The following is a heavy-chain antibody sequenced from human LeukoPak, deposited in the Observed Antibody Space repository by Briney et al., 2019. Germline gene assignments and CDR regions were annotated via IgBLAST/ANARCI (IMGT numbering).Heavy chain of an antibody. CDR3: ASLWFGELMYNWFDP. J-gene: IGHJ5*02. V-gene: IGHV4-59*01. Sequence: PSETLSLTCTVSDGSISSYYWSWIRQPPGKGLEWIGYIHYSGNTNYNPPLQSRVTISLVPSKNQFSLTLSSVTAADTAVYYCASLWFGELMYNWFDPWGQGTLVTVSS. CDR2: IHYSGNT. CDR1: DGSISSYY. D-gene: IGHD3-10*01.